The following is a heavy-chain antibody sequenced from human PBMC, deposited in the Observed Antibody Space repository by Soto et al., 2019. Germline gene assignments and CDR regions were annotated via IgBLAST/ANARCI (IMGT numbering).Heavy chain of an antibody. CDR3: ARLGYCTGTSCYTFDS. CDR1: GYSFTSYW. J-gene: IGHJ4*02. Sequence: GESLKISCQGSGYSFTSYWIGWVRQSREKGLEWMGRINPSDSYTTYSPSFQGHVTISTDKSFSTAYLQWSGLKASDTAMYYCARLGYCTGTSCYTFDSWGQGTLVTVSS. CDR2: INPSDSYT. V-gene: IGHV5-10-1*01. D-gene: IGHD2-2*02.